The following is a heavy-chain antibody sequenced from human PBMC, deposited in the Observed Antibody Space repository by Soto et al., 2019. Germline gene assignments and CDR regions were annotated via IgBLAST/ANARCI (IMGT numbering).Heavy chain of an antibody. D-gene: IGHD4-17*01. CDR1: GYSFTNYW. CDR3: ARHGFYGDYSSNYFDP. V-gene: IGHV5-51*01. J-gene: IGHJ5*02. Sequence: GESLKISCKGSGYSFTNYWIAWVRQMPGKGLEYMGIIYPSDSTTRYSPSFQGQVTISADKSISTAYLQWNSLKASDTAMYYCARHGFYGDYSSNYFDPWGQGTLVTVSS. CDR2: IYPSDSTT.